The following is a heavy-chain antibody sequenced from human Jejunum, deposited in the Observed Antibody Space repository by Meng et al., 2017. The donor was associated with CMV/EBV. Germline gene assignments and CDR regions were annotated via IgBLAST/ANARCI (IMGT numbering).Heavy chain of an antibody. CDR3: AKSRIAVAAAAGYYYYGLDV. J-gene: IGHJ6*02. CDR2: ISYEGTNK. D-gene: IGHD2-2*01. CDR1: A. V-gene: IGHV3-30-3*02. Sequence: AMNWVRHAPGKGLEWVAVISYEGTNKYYADSVKGRFIISRDNSKNTVSLHMNSLRAEDTALYYCAKSRIAVAAAAGYYYYGLDVWGQGTTVTVSS.